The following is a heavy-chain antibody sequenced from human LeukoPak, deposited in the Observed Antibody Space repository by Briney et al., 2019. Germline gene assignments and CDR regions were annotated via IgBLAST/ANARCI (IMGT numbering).Heavy chain of an antibody. V-gene: IGHV3-30*03. Sequence: GRSLRLSCAASGFAFSSHDMHWVRQAPGEGLEWVAFISYDGGKKYYADSVKGRFTISRDNSKNTLYLQMNSLRGEDTAVYYCARTFTVAGPIDYWGQGTLVTVSS. CDR1: GFAFSSHD. CDR3: ARTFTVAGPIDY. CDR2: ISYDGGKK. J-gene: IGHJ4*02. D-gene: IGHD6-19*01.